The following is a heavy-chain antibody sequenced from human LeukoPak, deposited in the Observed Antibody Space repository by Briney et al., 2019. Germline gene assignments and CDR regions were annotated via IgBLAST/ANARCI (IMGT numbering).Heavy chain of an antibody. Sequence: GGSLRLSCAASGFTFSTYHMHWVRQAPGKGLVWVSRINADGSSTHYADSVKGRFTVSRDNAKNTLFLQMNSLRAEDTAVYSCASGSLSGRGVIGYWGQGTLVTVSP. CDR1: GFTFSTYH. V-gene: IGHV3-74*01. CDR3: ASGSLSGRGVIGY. CDR2: INADGSST. J-gene: IGHJ4*02. D-gene: IGHD3-10*01.